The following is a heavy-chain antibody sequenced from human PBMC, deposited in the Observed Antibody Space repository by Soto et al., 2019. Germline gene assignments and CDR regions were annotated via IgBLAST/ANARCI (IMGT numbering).Heavy chain of an antibody. V-gene: IGHV4-4*02. J-gene: IGHJ4*02. CDR2: ISHTGTT. CDR3: ARVISSRDGYFDY. CDR1: GDSISGSQW. D-gene: IGHD2-2*01. Sequence: KTSETLSLTCAVSGDSISGSQWWSWVRLPPGKGLEWIGEISHTGTTNYNPSLKSRVTMSVDKPKNQFSLNLTSVTAADTAVYYCARVISSRDGYFDYWGQGTVVTVSS.